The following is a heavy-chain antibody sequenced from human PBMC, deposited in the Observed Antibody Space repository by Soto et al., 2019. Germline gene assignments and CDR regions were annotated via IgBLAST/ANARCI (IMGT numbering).Heavy chain of an antibody. D-gene: IGHD3-10*01. CDR1: GPSISKSDNY. J-gene: IGHJ4*02. CDR3: ARGSGVDESHYFDY. CDR2: TDYSVKT. V-gene: IGHV4-30-4*01. Sequence: QVQLQESGPRLVKPSQTLSLTCSVYGPSISKSDNYWSWIRQPPGQGMQWIGYTDYSVKTYYNPSLQSRFTISLDTSKNQFSLTVAAVTAADTAMFYCARGSGVDESHYFDYWGQGTLVTVSS.